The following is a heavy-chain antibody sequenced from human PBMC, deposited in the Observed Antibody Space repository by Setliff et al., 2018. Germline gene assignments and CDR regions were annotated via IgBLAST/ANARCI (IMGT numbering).Heavy chain of an antibody. CDR1: GYTFTSYG. Sequence: ASVKVSCKASGYTFTSYGISWVRQAPGQGLEWMGWISAYNGNTNYAQKLQGRVTMTTDTSTSTVYMELSSLRSEDTAVYYCARDGVSSGWYPDAFDIWGQGTMVTVSS. D-gene: IGHD6-19*01. J-gene: IGHJ3*02. V-gene: IGHV1-18*01. CDR3: ARDGVSSGWYPDAFDI. CDR2: ISAYNGNT.